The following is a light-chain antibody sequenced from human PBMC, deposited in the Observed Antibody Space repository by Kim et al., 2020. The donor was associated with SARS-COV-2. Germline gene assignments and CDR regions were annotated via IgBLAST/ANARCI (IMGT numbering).Light chain of an antibody. CDR3: QTWGTGIRGV. J-gene: IGLJ3*02. Sequence: QPVLTQSPSASASLGASVKLTCTLSSGHSSYAIAWHQQQPEKGPRYLMKLNSDGSYTKGDGIPDRFSGSSSGAERYLTISSLQSEDEADYYCQTWGTGIRGVFGGGTKVTVL. CDR1: SGHSSYA. V-gene: IGLV4-69*01. CDR2: LNSDGSY.